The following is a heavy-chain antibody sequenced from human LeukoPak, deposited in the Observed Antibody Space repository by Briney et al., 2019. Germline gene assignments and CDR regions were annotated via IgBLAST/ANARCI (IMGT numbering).Heavy chain of an antibody. CDR2: IYYSGST. Sequence: SETLSLTCTVSGGSISSYYWSWIRQPPGKGPEWIGYIYYSGSTYYNPSLKSRVTISVDTSKNQFSLKLSSVTAADTAVYYCARAPGVITFDYWGQGTLVTVSS. CDR1: GGSISSYY. J-gene: IGHJ4*02. D-gene: IGHD3-16*02. CDR3: ARAPGVITFDY. V-gene: IGHV4-30-4*01.